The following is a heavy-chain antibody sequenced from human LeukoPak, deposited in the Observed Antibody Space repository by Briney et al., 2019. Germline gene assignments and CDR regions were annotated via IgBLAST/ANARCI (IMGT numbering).Heavy chain of an antibody. D-gene: IGHD6-6*01. Sequence: GGSLRLSCAASGFTFRNHWMHWVRQTPGKGLVWVSRISSDGSSTTYADSAKGRFTISRDNAKNTLYLQMNNLRAEDTAMYYCARDQRVTGRPDIDYWGQGTLVIVSS. J-gene: IGHJ4*02. CDR1: GFTFRNHW. V-gene: IGHV3-74*03. CDR2: ISSDGSST. CDR3: ARDQRVTGRPDIDY.